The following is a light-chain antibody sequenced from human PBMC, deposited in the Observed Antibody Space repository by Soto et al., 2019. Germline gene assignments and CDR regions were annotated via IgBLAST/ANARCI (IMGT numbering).Light chain of an antibody. CDR2: DVS. J-gene: IGKJ2*01. Sequence: DIVLTQSPATLSLSPGERATLSCRTSQSVSSYLAWYQQKPGQAPRLLIHDVSNRATGIPARFSGSGSGTDFTLTISSLEPADFAVYYCQQRSAWPYTFGQGTKLEI. V-gene: IGKV3-11*01. CDR1: QSVSSY. CDR3: QQRSAWPYT.